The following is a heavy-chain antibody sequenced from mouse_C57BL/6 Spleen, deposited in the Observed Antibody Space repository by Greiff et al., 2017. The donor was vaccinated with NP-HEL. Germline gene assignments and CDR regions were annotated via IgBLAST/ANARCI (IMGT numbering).Heavy chain of an antibody. CDR2: ISSGSSTI. Sequence: DVMLVESGGGLVKPGGSLKLSCAASGFTFSDYGMHWVRQAPEKGLEWVAYISSGSSTIDYADTVKGRFTISRDNAKNTLFLQMTSLRSEDTAMYYCARQLYFDYWGQGTTLTVSS. CDR3: ARQLYFDY. CDR1: GFTFSDYG. D-gene: IGHD4-1*02. J-gene: IGHJ2*01. V-gene: IGHV5-17*01.